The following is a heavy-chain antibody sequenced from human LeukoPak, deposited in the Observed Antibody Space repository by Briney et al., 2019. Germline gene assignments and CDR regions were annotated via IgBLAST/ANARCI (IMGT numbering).Heavy chain of an antibody. Sequence: GGSLRLSCAASGFTFTNYAMNWVRQAPGKGLEWVSAISGSGGSTYYADSVKGRFTISRDNSKNTLYLQMNSLRAEDTAVYYCAELGITMIGGVWGKGTTVTISS. V-gene: IGHV3-23*01. J-gene: IGHJ6*04. CDR3: AELGITMIGGV. D-gene: IGHD3-10*02. CDR2: ISGSGGST. CDR1: GFTFTNYA.